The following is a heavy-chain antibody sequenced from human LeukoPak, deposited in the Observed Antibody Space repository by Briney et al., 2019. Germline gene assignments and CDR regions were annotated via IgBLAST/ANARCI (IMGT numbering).Heavy chain of an antibody. D-gene: IGHD5-24*01. J-gene: IGHJ4*02. CDR3: AKDRGWLQFDS. V-gene: IGHV4-59*01. CDR1: GGSIRSNY. Sequence: SDTLSLTCTVSGGSIRSNYWSWVRHPPGKGLEWIGCVYYTGSTTYDRSLRSRVTISIDTSKNQFALKLRSVTAADTVIYYCAKDRGWLQFDSWGKGSLVTVSS. CDR2: VYYTGST.